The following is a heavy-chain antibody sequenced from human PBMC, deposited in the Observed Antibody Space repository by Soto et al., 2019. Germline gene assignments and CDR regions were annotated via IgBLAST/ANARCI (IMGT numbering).Heavy chain of an antibody. CDR2: ISYDGSNK. CDR3: ARTTNYDFWSGASDGMDV. J-gene: IGHJ6*02. D-gene: IGHD3-3*01. Sequence: GGSLRLSCAASGFTFSSYAMHWVRQAPGKGLEWVAVISYDGSNKYYADSVKGRLTISRDNSKNTLYLQMNSLRAEDTAVYYCARTTNYDFWSGASDGMDVWGQGTTVTVSS. CDR1: GFTFSSYA. V-gene: IGHV3-30-3*01.